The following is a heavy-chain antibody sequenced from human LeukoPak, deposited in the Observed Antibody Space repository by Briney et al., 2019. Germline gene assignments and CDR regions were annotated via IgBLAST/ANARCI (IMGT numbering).Heavy chain of an antibody. CDR2: ISDAGST. CDR1: GGSISSYY. CDR3: ARVPLNWGPWYFDL. D-gene: IGHD7-27*01. V-gene: IGHV4-59*01. Sequence: SETLSPTCTVSGGSISSYYWSWIRQPPGRGVEWLRYISDAGSTNYSPSLESRVTISIDTSKNQFSLRLSSVTTADTAMYYCARVPLNWGPWYFDLWGRGTLVTVSS. J-gene: IGHJ2*01.